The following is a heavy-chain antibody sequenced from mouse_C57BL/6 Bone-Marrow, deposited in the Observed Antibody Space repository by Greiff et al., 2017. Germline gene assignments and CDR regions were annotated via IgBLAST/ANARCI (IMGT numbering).Heavy chain of an antibody. CDR1: GYTFTSYW. Sequence: QVQLQQPGAELVKPGASVKMSCKASGYTFTSYWITWVKQRPGQGLEWIGDIDPGSGSTKYNEKFKSKATLTVDTSSSTAYMQLSSLTSEDSAVYYCAGEGDYYGSTSYAEEYWGRGPSVLVTA. D-gene: IGHD1-1*01. CDR3: AGEGDYYGSTSYAEEY. V-gene: IGHV1-55*01. J-gene: IGHJ4*01. CDR2: IDPGSGST.